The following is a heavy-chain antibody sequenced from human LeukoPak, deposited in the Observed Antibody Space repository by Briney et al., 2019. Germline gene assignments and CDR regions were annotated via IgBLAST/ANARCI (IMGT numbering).Heavy chain of an antibody. V-gene: IGHV4-59*08. J-gene: IGHJ4*02. D-gene: IGHD5-18*01. CDR3: ARHAADTAMAIDY. Sequence: SETLSLTCTVSGGSISSCYWSWIREPPGKGLEWIGYIYYSGSTNYNPSLKSRVTISVDTSKNQFSLKLSSVTAADTAVYYCARHAADTAMAIDYWGQGTLVTVSS. CDR1: GGSISSCY. CDR2: IYYSGST.